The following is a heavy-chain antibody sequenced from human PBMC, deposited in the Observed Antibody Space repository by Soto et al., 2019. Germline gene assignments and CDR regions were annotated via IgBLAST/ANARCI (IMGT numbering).Heavy chain of an antibody. CDR3: ARNMIVATINYYYGMDV. V-gene: IGHV6-1*01. J-gene: IGHJ6*02. CDR1: GDSVSSNSAA. CDR2: TYYRSKWYN. D-gene: IGHD5-12*01. Sequence: PSQTLSLTCAISGDSVSSNSAAWNWIRQSPSRGLEWLGRTYYRSKWYNDYAVSVKSRITINPDTSKNQFSLQLNSVTPEDTAVYYCARNMIVATINYYYGMDVWGQGTTVTVSS.